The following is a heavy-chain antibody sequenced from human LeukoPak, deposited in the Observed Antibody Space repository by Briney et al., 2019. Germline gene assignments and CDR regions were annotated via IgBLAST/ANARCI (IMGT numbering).Heavy chain of an antibody. CDR3: ARVRRSLNWFDS. Sequence: SETLSLTCVVSGGSVSSSKWWSWVRQPPGKGLEWIGQVYHDGGTKYNPSLKSRVTILVDTSKNQFSLKLSSVTDADTAVYYCARVRRSLNWFDSWGQGTLVTVSS. CDR1: GGSVSSSKW. CDR2: VYHDGGT. D-gene: IGHD3-3*01. V-gene: IGHV4-4*02. J-gene: IGHJ5*01.